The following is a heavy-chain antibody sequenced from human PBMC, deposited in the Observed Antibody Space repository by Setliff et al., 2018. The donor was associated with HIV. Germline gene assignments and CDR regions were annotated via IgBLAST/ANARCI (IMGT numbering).Heavy chain of an antibody. CDR1: GDSISTDNYH. D-gene: IGHD5-18*01. Sequence: SETLSLTCTVSGDSISTDNYHWGWIRQPPGKGLEWIGHTANTDYNPSLKSRVTVSVDTSKNQLPLRLSSVTAADTAVYYCARHAALIKRYYYYYLDVWGKGTTVTVSS. CDR3: ARHAALIKRYYYYYLDV. V-gene: IGHV4-39*01. J-gene: IGHJ6*03. CDR2: TANT.